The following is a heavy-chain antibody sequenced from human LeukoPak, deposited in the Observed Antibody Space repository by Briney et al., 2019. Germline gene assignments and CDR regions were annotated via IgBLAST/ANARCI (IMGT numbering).Heavy chain of an antibody. CDR3: ARDAYYYDSSGPIDY. CDR1: GFTFSSYA. J-gene: IGHJ4*02. CDR2: ISYDGSNK. Sequence: PGGSLRLSCAASGFTFSSYAMHWVRQAPGKGLGWVAVISYDGSNKYYADSVKGRFTISRDNSKNTLYLQMNSLRAEDTAVYYCARDAYYYDSSGPIDYWGQGTLVTVSS. V-gene: IGHV3-30*04. D-gene: IGHD3-22*01.